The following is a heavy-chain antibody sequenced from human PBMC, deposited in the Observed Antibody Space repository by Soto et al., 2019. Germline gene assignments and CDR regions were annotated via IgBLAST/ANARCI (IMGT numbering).Heavy chain of an antibody. CDR3: ARAQYLADDAFDI. D-gene: IGHD2-2*01. CDR2: INGDGRST. Sequence: GSLRLSCAASGFISRSYWMHWVRQVPGKGLVWVSRINGDGRSTSYADSVKGRFTISRDNAKNTLYLQMNSLRADDTAVYYCARAQYLADDAFDIWGQGAMVTVSS. V-gene: IGHV3-74*01. CDR1: GFISRSYW. J-gene: IGHJ3*02.